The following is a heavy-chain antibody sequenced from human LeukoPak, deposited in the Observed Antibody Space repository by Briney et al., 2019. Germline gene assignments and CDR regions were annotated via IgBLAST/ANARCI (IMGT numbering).Heavy chain of an antibody. CDR3: ARVHSSSWYSGYLYMDV. D-gene: IGHD6-13*01. V-gene: IGHV3-21*01. J-gene: IGHJ6*03. CDR1: EFTLSSYN. CDR2: ISYRSSDI. Sequence: GGSLRLSCAASEFTLSSYNMKWVRQAPGKGLEWVSSISYRSSDIEYADSVKGRFTISRDNAKQLLYLQMSSLRAEDTAVYYCARVHSSSWYSGYLYMDVWGKGTTVTVSS.